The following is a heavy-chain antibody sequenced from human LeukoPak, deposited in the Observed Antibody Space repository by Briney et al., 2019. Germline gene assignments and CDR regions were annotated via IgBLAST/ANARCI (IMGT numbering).Heavy chain of an antibody. V-gene: IGHV3-21*04. CDR3: ASATRGYSYGSDY. D-gene: IGHD5-18*01. CDR2: ISDDSAKI. CDR1: GFSFRTYA. J-gene: IGHJ4*02. Sequence: GGSLRLSCSASGFSFRTYAMSWVRPAPGKGLDWVSAISDDSAKIYYSASVKGRFTISRDNAKNSLYLQMNSLRAEDTAVYYCASATRGYSYGSDYWGQGTLVTVSS.